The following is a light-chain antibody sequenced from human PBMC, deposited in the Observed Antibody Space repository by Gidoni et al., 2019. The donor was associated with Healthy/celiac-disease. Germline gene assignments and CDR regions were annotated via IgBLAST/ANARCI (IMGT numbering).Light chain of an antibody. J-gene: IGKJ5*01. Sequence: IQLPPSPSSLSASVGDRVTITCRASQGLSSYLAWYQQKPGKAPKLLIYAASTLQSGVPSRFSGSGSGTDFTLTISSLQPEDFATYYCQQINSYLITFGQXTRLEIK. CDR3: QQINSYLIT. CDR2: AAS. CDR1: QGLSSY. V-gene: IGKV1-9*01.